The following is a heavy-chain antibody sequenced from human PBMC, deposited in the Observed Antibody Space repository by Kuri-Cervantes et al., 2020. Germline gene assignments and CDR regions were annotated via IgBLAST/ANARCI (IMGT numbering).Heavy chain of an antibody. J-gene: IGHJ4*02. CDR1: GFTFSSYW. V-gene: IGHV3-7*01. CDR3: ATSRDSSGCD. CDR2: IRQDGSEK. Sequence: ETLSLTCAASGFTFSSYWMSWVRQAPGKGLEWVGNIRQDGSEKYYGASVRGRFTISRDNVKNSLYLQMNGLTVDDSAVYYCATSRDSSGCDWGQGTLVTVSS. D-gene: IGHD6-19*01.